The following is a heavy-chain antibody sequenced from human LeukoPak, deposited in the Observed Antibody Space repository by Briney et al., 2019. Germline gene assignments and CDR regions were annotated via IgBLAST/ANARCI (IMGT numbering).Heavy chain of an antibody. D-gene: IGHD4-17*01. Sequence: GGSLRLSCAASGFTFSSYAMHWVRQAPGKGLEWVAVISYDGSNKYYADSVKGRFTISRDNSKNTLYLQMNGLRAEDTAVYYCARDFYQGDYANYFDYWGQGTLVTVSS. CDR2: ISYDGSNK. CDR1: GFTFSSYA. V-gene: IGHV3-30-3*01. J-gene: IGHJ4*02. CDR3: ARDFYQGDYANYFDY.